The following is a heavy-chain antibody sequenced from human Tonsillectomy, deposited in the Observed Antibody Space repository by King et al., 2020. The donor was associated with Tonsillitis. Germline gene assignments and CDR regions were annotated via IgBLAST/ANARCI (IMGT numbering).Heavy chain of an antibody. Sequence: VQLVESGAEVKKPGESLKISCKGSGYTFSTYWIAWVRQMPGKGLEWMGIIYPGDSDTRYSPSFQGQVTISVDKSINTAYVQWSSLQASDTAMFYCARQMYPIPTVPTGVFDIGGQGTMVTFSS. CDR1: GYTFSTYW. V-gene: IGHV5-51*01. J-gene: IGHJ3*02. CDR2: IYPGDSDT. CDR3: ARQMYPIPTVPTGVFDI. D-gene: IGHD4-17*01.